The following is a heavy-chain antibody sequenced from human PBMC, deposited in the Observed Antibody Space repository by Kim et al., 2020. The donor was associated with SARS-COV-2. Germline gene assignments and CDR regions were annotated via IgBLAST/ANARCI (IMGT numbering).Heavy chain of an antibody. V-gene: IGHV4-59*11. CDR1: GGSISSHY. CDR3: ARLGGAASIAYGMDV. Sequence: SETLSLTCTVSGGSISSHYWSWIRQPPGKGLEWIGYIYYSGNTDYNPSLKGRVTISIDTSKKQFSLELNYVTAADTAIYYCARLGGAASIAYGMDVWGQGATVTVSS. J-gene: IGHJ6*02. CDR2: IYYSGNT. D-gene: IGHD2-15*01.